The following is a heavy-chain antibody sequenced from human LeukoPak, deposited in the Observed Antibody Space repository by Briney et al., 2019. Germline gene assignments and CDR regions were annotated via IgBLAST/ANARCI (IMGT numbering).Heavy chain of an antibody. J-gene: IGHJ4*02. CDR2: IRYDGSNK. Sequence: GGSLRLSCAASGFTFSSYGMHWVRQAPGKGLEWVAFIRYDGSNKYYADSVKGRFTISRDNSKNTLYLQMNSLRAEDTAVYYCAKERVVPAAIEPQDYWGQGTLVTVSS. CDR3: AKERVVPAAIEPQDY. D-gene: IGHD2-2*01. V-gene: IGHV3-30*02. CDR1: GFTFSSYG.